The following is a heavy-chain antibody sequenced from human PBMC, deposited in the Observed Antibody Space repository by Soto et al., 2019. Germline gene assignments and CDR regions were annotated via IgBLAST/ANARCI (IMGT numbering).Heavy chain of an antibody. D-gene: IGHD2-15*01. V-gene: IGHV3-30*18. CDR2: ISYDGSNK. CDR1: GFTFTPYG. J-gene: IGHJ4*02. CDR3: AKGARVVAASPTDY. Sequence: QVQLVESGGGVDQPGRSLRLSCAASGFTFTPYGMHWVRQAPGKGLEWVAVISYDGSNKYYADSVKGRFTISRDNSKNTLYLQMNSMRAEDTALYYCAKGARVVAASPTDYWGQGTLVTVSS.